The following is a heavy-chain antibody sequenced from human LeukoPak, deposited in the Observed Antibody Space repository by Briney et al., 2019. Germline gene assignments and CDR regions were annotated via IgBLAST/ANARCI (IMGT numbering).Heavy chain of an antibody. CDR3: AREVVAATGGDAFDI. V-gene: IGHV3-21*01. CDR1: GFTFSSYS. D-gene: IGHD2-15*01. J-gene: IGHJ3*02. CDR2: ISSSSSYI. Sequence: GGSLRLSCAASGFTFSSYSMNWVRQAPGKGLEWVSSISSSSSYIYYADSVKGRFTFSRDNAKNSLYLQMNSLRAEDTAVYYCAREVVAATGGDAFDIWGQGTMVTVSS.